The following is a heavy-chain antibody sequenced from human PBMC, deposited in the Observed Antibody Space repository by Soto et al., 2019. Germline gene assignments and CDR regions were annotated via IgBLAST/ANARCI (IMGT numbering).Heavy chain of an antibody. CDR3: ARGKGMEENYYYYGMDV. D-gene: IGHD1-1*01. J-gene: IGHJ6*02. Sequence: ASVKVSCKASGYTFSTYAIHWVRQAPGQSLEWMGWLNGGTGQTRYSQRFQDRVTITRDTSASTAYMEVSSLRPEDTAVYYCARGKGMEENYYYYGMDVWGQGTTVTVSS. CDR1: GYTFSTYA. V-gene: IGHV1-3*01. CDR2: LNGGTGQT.